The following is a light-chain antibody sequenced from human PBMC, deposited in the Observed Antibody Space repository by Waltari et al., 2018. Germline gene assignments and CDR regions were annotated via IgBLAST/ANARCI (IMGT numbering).Light chain of an antibody. CDR2: LIS. J-gene: IGKJ1*01. CDR3: MQARQTPWT. Sequence: DIVMTQSPLSLSVTPGEPASISCKSSQSLLHGSGNTFLDWYLQKPGQSPQLLIYLISNRASGVPGRFSGSGSDTDFTLKISRVEAEDVGVYFCMQARQTPWTFGQGTKVEIK. CDR1: QSLLHGSGNTF. V-gene: IGKV2-28*01.